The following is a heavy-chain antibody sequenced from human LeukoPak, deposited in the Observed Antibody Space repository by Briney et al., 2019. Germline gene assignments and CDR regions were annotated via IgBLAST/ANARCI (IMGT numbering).Heavy chain of an antibody. D-gene: IGHD4-17*01. CDR1: GFTFSSCA. V-gene: IGHV3-23*01. J-gene: IGHJ6*02. CDR3: AKGVTTVRIYYHGMDV. CDR2: ISGSGDSR. Sequence: PGGSLRLSCAASGFTFSSCAMSWVRQAPGKGLEWVSLISGSGDSRYYADSVKGRFTISRDNAKNTLWLQMISLRAEDTAVYYCAKGVTTVRIYYHGMDVWGQGTTVTVSS.